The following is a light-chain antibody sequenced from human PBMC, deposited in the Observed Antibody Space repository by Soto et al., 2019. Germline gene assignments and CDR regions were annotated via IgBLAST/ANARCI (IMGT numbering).Light chain of an antibody. CDR1: QSVKFY. CDR2: DAS. J-gene: IGKJ2*01. CDR3: QHRTTWPGT. Sequence: EIVLTQSPATLSLSPGERATLSCRASQSVKFYLAWYQQKPGRAPRLLIYDASNRATDIPARFSGSGSGTDFTLTISALEPEDFAVYYCQHRTTWPGTFGQGTRLEI. V-gene: IGKV3-11*01.